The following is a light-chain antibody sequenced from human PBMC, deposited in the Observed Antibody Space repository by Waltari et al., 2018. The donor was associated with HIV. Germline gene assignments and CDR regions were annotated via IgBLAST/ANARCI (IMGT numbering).Light chain of an antibody. J-gene: IGLJ1*01. CDR1: SSDIGADYA. CDR2: GNT. Sequence: QSVLTQPPSVSGAPGQRVTIPCTGSSSDIGADYAETWYQHLPGTAPKLLIYGNTNRPSGVPDRFSGSKSGTSASLAITGLQAEDEADYYCQSCDRSLRGVFGTGTKVTV. CDR3: QSCDRSLRGV. V-gene: IGLV1-40*01.